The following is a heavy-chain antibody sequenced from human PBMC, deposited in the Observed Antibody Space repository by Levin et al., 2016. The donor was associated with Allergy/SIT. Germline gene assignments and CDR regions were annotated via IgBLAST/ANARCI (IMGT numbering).Heavy chain of an antibody. CDR3: AAQYAVVAALDY. CDR2: LNPSSGST. D-gene: IGHD2-15*01. CDR1: GYTFTSYY. J-gene: IGHJ4*02. Sequence: ASVKVSCKASGYTFTSYYMHWVRQAPGQGLEWMGILNPSSGSTTYAQKFQGRVTMTEDTSTDTAYMELSSLRSEDTAVYYCAAQYAVVAALDYWGQGTLVTVSS. V-gene: IGHV1-46*01.